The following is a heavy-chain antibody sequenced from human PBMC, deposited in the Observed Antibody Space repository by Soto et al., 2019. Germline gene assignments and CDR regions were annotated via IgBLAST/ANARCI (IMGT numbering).Heavy chain of an antibody. CDR2: IKSKTDGGTT. J-gene: IGHJ4*02. CDR3: TTALRRVIYNWNDY. Sequence: EVQLVESGGGLVKPGGSLRLSCAASGFTFSNAWMSWVRQAPGKGLEWVGRIKSKTDGGTTDYAAPVKGRFTISRDDSKNTLYLQMNSLKTEDTAVYYCTTALRRVIYNWNDYWGQGTLVTVSS. V-gene: IGHV3-15*01. D-gene: IGHD1-1*01. CDR1: GFTFSNAW.